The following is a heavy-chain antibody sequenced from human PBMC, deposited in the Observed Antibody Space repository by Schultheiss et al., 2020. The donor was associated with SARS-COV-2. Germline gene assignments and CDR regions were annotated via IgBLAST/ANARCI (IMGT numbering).Heavy chain of an antibody. CDR1: GGSISSSSYY. V-gene: IGHV4-39*07. Sequence: SETLSLTCTASGGSISSSSYYWGWIRQPPGKGLEWIGSIYYSGSTYYNPSLKSRVTISVDRSKNQFSLKLSSVTAADTAVYYCARGDGDGMDVWGQGTTVTVSS. J-gene: IGHJ6*02. CDR3: ARGDGDGMDV. D-gene: IGHD3-10*01. CDR2: IYYSGST.